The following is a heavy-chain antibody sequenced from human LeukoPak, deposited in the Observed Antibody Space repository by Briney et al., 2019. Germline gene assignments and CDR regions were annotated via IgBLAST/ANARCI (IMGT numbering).Heavy chain of an antibody. CDR1: GFMFSNYW. CDR2: IGQDGSDK. Sequence: GGSLRLSCAASGFMFSNYWMGWVRQAPGKGLEWVANIGQDGSDKYYVEFVRGRFTISRDNAQNSLYLQMNSLRGEDSAVYYCGRWGIAAALDRWGQGTLVTVSS. V-gene: IGHV3-7*01. D-gene: IGHD2-15*01. CDR3: GRWGIAAALDR. J-gene: IGHJ5*02.